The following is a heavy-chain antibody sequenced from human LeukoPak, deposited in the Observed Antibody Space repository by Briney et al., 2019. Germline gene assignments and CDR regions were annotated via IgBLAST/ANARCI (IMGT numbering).Heavy chain of an antibody. CDR3: ARDLVGVVVPAAIGWFDP. D-gene: IGHD2-2*02. CDR1: GFTFSSYA. J-gene: IGHJ5*02. Sequence: GRSLRLSCAASGFTFSSYAMHWVRQAPGKGLEWVAVISYDGSNKYYADSVKGRLTISRDNSKNTLYLQMNSLRAEDTAVYYCARDLVGVVVPAAIGWFDPWGQGTLVTVSS. CDR2: ISYDGSNK. V-gene: IGHV3-30-3*01.